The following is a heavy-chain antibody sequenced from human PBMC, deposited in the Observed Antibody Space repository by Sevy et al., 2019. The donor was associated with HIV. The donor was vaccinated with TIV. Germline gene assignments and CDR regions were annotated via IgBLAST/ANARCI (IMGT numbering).Heavy chain of an antibody. D-gene: IGHD2-21*02. CDR2: IYHSGST. Sequence: SETLSLTCAVSGYSISSGYYWGWIRQPPGKGLEWIGSIYHSGSTYYNPSLKSRVTISVDTSKNQFSLKLSSVTAADTAVYYCARGRDWDWNFDSWGQGTLVTVSS. CDR1: GYSISSGYY. J-gene: IGHJ5*01. CDR3: ARGRDWDWNFDS. V-gene: IGHV4-38-2*01.